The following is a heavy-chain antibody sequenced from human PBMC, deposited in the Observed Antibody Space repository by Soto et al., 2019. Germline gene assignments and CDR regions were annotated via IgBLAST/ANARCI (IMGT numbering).Heavy chain of an antibody. V-gene: IGHV1-69*02. CDR1: GGTFSSYT. D-gene: IGHD2-2*01. J-gene: IGHJ6*03. Sequence: QVQLVQSGAEVKKPGSSVKVSCKASGGTFSSYTISWVRQAPGQGLEWMGRIIPILGIANYAQKFQGRVTITADKSTSTAHMELSSLRSEDTAVYYCARVNCSSTSCYAGVDYYYYYYMDVWGKGTTVTVSS. CDR3: ARVNCSSTSCYAGVDYYYYYYMDV. CDR2: IIPILGIA.